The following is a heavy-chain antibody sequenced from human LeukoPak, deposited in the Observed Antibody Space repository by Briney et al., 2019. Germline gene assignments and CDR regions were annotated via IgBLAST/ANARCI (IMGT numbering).Heavy chain of an antibody. V-gene: IGHV1-69-2*01. CDR1: GYTFTDYY. J-gene: IGHJ6*02. Sequence: GASVKVSCKVSGYTFTDYYMHWFQQAPGERLEWMGLLEPEDGETRYAEKFQGRVTITADKSTSTAYMELSSLRSEDTAVYYCARGYGDYGMDVWGQGTTVTVSS. CDR2: LEPEDGET. CDR3: ARGYGDYGMDV. D-gene: IGHD4-17*01.